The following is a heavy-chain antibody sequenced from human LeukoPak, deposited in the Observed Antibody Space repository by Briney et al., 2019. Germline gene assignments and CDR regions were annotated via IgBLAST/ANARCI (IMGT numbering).Heavy chain of an antibody. Sequence: PGGSLRLSCAASGFTFSSYWMSSVRQARGKGLEWVANIKQDGSEKYYVDSVKGRFTISRDNAKNSLYLQMNSLRAEDTAVYYCAREGCSGGSCYPDWGQGTLVTVSS. D-gene: IGHD2-15*01. CDR3: AREGCSGGSCYPD. V-gene: IGHV3-7*03. CDR2: IKQDGSEK. J-gene: IGHJ4*02. CDR1: GFTFSSYW.